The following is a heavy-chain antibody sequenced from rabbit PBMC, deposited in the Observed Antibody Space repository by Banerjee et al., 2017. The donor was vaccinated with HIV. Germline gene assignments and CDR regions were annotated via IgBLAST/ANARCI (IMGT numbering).Heavy chain of an antibody. D-gene: IGHD8-1*01. J-gene: IGHJ4*01. CDR3: ARFSYVGISAYAL. CDR1: GFSFSSSYY. Sequence: QSLEESGGDLVKPGASLTLTCTASGFSFSSSYYMCWVRQAPGKGLEWIACIYAGSSGSTYYASWAKGRFTISKTSSTTVTLQMTSLTAADTATYFCARFSYVGISAYALWGPGTLVTVS. CDR2: IYAGSSGST. V-gene: IGHV1S40*01.